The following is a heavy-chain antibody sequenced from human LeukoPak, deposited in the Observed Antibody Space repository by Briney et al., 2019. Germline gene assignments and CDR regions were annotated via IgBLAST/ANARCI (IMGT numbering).Heavy chain of an antibody. D-gene: IGHD6-19*01. CDR3: ARDPNSSGWDINGAFDI. V-gene: IGHV4-59*01. CDR2: IYYSRST. CDR1: GGSISSYY. Sequence: SETLSLTCTVSGGSISSYYWSWIRQPPGKGLEWIGYIYYSRSTNYNPSLKSRVTISVDTSKNQFSLKLSSVTAADTAVYYCARDPNSSGWDINGAFDIWGQGTMVTVSS. J-gene: IGHJ3*02.